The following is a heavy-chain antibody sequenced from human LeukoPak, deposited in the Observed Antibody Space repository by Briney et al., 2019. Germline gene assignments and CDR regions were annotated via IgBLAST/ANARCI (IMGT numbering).Heavy chain of an antibody. CDR1: GFTFSSYG. CDR3: ARNDGLFDY. J-gene: IGHJ4*02. V-gene: IGHV3-30*03. D-gene: IGHD5-24*01. Sequence: GGSLRLSCAASGFTFSSYGMHWVRQAPGKGLEWVAVISYDGSNKYYADSVEGRFTISRDNSKNTLYLQMNSLRAEDTAVYYCARNDGLFDYWGQGTLVTVSS. CDR2: ISYDGSNK.